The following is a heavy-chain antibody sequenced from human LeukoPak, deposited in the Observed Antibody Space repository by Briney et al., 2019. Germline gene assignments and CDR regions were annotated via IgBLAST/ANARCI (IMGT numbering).Heavy chain of an antibody. CDR3: VSGPLTAFDS. CDR2: IRYDGSNK. J-gene: IGHJ4*02. V-gene: IGHV3-30*02. Sequence: GGSLRLSCAASGFTFSSYGMHWVRQAPGKGLEWVAFIRYDGSNKYYADSVKGRFTISRDNSKNTPSLQMSSLRAEDTAVYYCVSGPLTAFDSWGQGTLVTVSS. D-gene: IGHD7-27*01. CDR1: GFTFSSYG.